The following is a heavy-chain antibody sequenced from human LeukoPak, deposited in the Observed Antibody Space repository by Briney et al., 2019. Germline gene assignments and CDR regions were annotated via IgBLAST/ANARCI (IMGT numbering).Heavy chain of an antibody. Sequence: GGSLRLSCAASGSTFSNAWMSWVRQAPGKGLEWVAVIWYDGSNKYYADSVKGRFTISRDNSKNTLYLQMNSLRAEDTAVYYCAKDVGDPFYYYYYMDVWGKGTTVTVSS. CDR3: AKDVGDPFYYYYYMDV. J-gene: IGHJ6*03. CDR1: GSTFSNAW. V-gene: IGHV3-33*06. D-gene: IGHD2-15*01. CDR2: IWYDGSNK.